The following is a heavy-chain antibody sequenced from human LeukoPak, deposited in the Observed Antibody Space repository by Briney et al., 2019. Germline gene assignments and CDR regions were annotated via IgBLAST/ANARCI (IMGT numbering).Heavy chain of an antibody. CDR2: IYYSGST. CDR1: GGSISSYY. V-gene: IGHV4-59*08. J-gene: IGHJ4*02. D-gene: IGHD5-18*01. Sequence: SETLSLTCTVSGGSISSYYWSWIRQPPGKGLEWIGYIYYSGSTNYNPSLKSRVTISVDTSKNQFSLKLSSVTAADTAVYYCARHGRGGYSYGTWKYYFDYWGQGTLVTVSS. CDR3: ARHGRGGYSYGTWKYYFDY.